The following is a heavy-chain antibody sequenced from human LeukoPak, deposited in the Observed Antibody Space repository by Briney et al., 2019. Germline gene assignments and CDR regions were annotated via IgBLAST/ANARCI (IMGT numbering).Heavy chain of an antibody. Sequence: SETLSLTCTVSGGSISSYYWSWIRQPPGKGLEWIGYIFYSGSSNYNPSLKSRVTISVDTSKNQFSLKMTSVITADTALYYCARTSGMSPVYYYYMDVWGKGTTVIVSS. CDR1: GGSISSYY. V-gene: IGHV4-59*01. CDR2: IFYSGSS. D-gene: IGHD1-14*01. J-gene: IGHJ6*03. CDR3: ARTSGMSPVYYYYMDV.